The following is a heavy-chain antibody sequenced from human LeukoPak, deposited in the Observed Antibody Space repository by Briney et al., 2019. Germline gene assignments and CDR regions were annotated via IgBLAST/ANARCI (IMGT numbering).Heavy chain of an antibody. D-gene: IGHD3-9*01. CDR3: ARRRDILTGYLFDY. CDR2: ISSSSSYI. J-gene: IGHJ4*02. Sequence: PGGSLRLSCAASGFTFSSYSMNWVRQAPGKGLEWVSSISSSSSYIYYADSVKGRFTTSRDNAKNSLYLQMNSLRAEDTAVYYCARRRDILTGYLFDYWGQGTLVTVSS. V-gene: IGHV3-21*01. CDR1: GFTFSSYS.